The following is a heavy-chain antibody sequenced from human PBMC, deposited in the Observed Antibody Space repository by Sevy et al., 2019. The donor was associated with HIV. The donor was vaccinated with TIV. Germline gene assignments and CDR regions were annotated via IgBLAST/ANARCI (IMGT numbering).Heavy chain of an antibody. CDR3: AGENAWGRGYS. J-gene: IGHJ5*01. Sequence: SETPSLTCTVSGGSITSLYWNWIRQPPGKGLEWIANIYYNGHINYNPSLKSPVTLSLDTSKNQFSLRLSSVTAADTAMYYCAGENAWGRGYSGGQGTLITVSS. CDR1: GGSITSLY. V-gene: IGHV4-59*08. CDR2: IYYNGHI. D-gene: IGHD1-26*01.